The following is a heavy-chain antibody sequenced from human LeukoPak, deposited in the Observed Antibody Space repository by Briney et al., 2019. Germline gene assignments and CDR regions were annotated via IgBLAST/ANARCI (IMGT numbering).Heavy chain of an antibody. D-gene: IGHD3-10*01. J-gene: IGHJ3*02. CDR1: GGTFSSYA. V-gene: IGHV1-2*06. CDR2: INPNSGGT. CDR3: ARVPTYLAAFDI. Sequence: ASVKVSCKASGGTFSSYAISWVRQAPGQGLEWTGRINPNSGGTNYAQKFQGRVTMTRDTSISTAYMELSRLRSDDTAVYYCARVPTYLAAFDIWGQGTMVTVSS.